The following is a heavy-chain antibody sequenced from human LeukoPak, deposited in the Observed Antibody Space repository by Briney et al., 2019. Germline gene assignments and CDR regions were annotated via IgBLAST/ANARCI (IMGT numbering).Heavy chain of an antibody. V-gene: IGHV3-11*06. Sequence: LSLTCAVYGGSFSGYYWSWIRQAPGKGLEWVSCISTSSSYIYYADSVKGRFTISRDNAKNSLYLQMNSLRAEDTAVYYCARGGSYGDYSRVWGQGTTVTVSS. D-gene: IGHD4-17*01. CDR3: ARGGSYGDYSRV. CDR2: ISTSSSYI. CDR1: GGSFSGYY. J-gene: IGHJ6*02.